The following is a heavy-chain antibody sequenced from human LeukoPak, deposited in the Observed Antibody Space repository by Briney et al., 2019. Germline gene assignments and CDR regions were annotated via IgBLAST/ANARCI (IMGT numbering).Heavy chain of an antibody. CDR1: GGSISSGSYY. V-gene: IGHV4-61*02. Sequence: PSQTLSLTCTVSGGSISSGSYYWSWIRQPAGKGLEWIGRIYTSGSTNYNPSLKSRVTISVDTSKNQFSLKLSSVTAADTAVYYCARDLGVLTRAFDIWGQGTMVTVSS. J-gene: IGHJ3*02. CDR3: ARDLGVLTRAFDI. CDR2: IYTSGST. D-gene: IGHD3-16*01.